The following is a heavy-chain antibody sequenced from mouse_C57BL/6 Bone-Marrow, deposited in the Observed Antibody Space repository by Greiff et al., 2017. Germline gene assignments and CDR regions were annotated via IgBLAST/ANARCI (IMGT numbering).Heavy chain of an antibody. J-gene: IGHJ3*01. CDR1: GYTFTSYW. CDR2: IHPNSGST. D-gene: IGHD1-1*01. V-gene: IGHV1-64*01. Sequence: VQLQQPGAELVKPGASVKLSCKASGYTFTSYWMHWVKQRPGQGLEWIGMIHPNSGSTNYNEKFKSKATLTVDESSSTAYMQLSSLTSEDSAVYYWARSSYYGSSYGYAYWGQGTLVTVSA. CDR3: ARSSYYGSSYGYAY.